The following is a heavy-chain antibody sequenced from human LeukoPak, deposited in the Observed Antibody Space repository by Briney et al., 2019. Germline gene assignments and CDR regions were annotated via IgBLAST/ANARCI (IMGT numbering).Heavy chain of an antibody. CDR3: ARGYWDDAFDI. J-gene: IGHJ3*02. Sequence: GGSLRLSCAASGLTFSSYSMNWVRQAPGKGLEWVSYISSSSTTIYYADSVKGRFTISRDNAKNSLYLQMNSLRAEDTAVYCCARGYWDDAFDIWGQGTMVTVSS. CDR1: GLTFSSYS. V-gene: IGHV3-48*01. D-gene: IGHD2-8*02. CDR2: ISSSSTTI.